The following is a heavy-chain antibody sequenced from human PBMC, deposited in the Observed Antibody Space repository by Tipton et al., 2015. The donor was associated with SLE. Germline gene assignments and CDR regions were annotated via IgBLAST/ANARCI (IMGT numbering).Heavy chain of an antibody. CDR1: GDSFSSHY. D-gene: IGHD6-13*01. V-gene: IGHV4-59*11. CDR2: IYYSGNT. Sequence: GLVKPSETLSLTCTVSGDSFSSHYWSWIRQPPGKGLEWIGYIYYSGNTNYNPSLKSRVTFSIDMSKNQFSLKLSSVTAVDTAVYYCARAGFSAADSWGQGTLVTVSS. CDR3: ARAGFSAADS. J-gene: IGHJ4*02.